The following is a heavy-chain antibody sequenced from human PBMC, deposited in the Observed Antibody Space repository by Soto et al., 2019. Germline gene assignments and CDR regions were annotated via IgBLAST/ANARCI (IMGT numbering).Heavy chain of an antibody. CDR1: GGTFSSYA. CDR3: ARDSDFWSGYPNWFDP. J-gene: IGHJ5*02. CDR2: IIPIFGTA. D-gene: IGHD3-3*01. V-gene: IGHV1-69*01. Sequence: QVQLVQSGAEVKKPGSSVKVSCKASGGTFSSYAISWVRQAPGQGLEWMGGIIPIFGTANYAQKFQGRVTITADESPSTAYMELSSLRSDDTAVYYCARDSDFWSGYPNWFDPWGQGTLVTVSS.